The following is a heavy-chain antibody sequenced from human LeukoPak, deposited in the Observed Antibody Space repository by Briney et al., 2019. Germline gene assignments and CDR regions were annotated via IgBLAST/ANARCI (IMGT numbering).Heavy chain of an antibody. CDR2: ISWNSVAI. CDR3: ARVGLLHYPMDY. J-gene: IGHJ4*02. D-gene: IGHD1-26*01. V-gene: IGHV3-9*01. Sequence: GGSLRLSCVLSGGTFDDYAMHWVRRSPGRGLEWVSGISWNSVAIVYTASVRGRFTISRDNAKNSVYLQMNSLRAEDTAVYYCARVGLLHYPMDYWGRGTLLTVSS. CDR1: GGTFDDYA.